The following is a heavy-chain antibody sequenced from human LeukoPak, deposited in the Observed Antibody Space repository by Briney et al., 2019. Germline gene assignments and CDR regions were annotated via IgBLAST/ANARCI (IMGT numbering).Heavy chain of an antibody. D-gene: IGHD6-19*01. V-gene: IGHV3-74*01. CDR3: ARPREVAGDGGGDAFDI. CDR2: INSEGRRA. Sequence: GGSLRLSCAASGFTFSSYWMHWVRQAPGKGLVWVSRINSEGRRATYADSVKGRLTISRDNAKNTLYLQMSSLRVEDTAVYYCARPREVAGDGGGDAFDIWGQGTMVTVSS. CDR1: GFTFSSYW. J-gene: IGHJ3*02.